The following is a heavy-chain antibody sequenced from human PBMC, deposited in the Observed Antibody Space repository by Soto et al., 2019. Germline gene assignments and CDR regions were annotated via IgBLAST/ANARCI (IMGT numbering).Heavy chain of an antibody. D-gene: IGHD3-9*01. Sequence: DVQLVESGGVVVQPGGSLRLSCAASGFSFGAYTMHWVRQAAGKGLEWVSLITSNGIGRYYADSVKGRFTISRDNGKNSLYLQLDSLTTEDTAFYYCVKDNDWTFDYWGQGTLVTVSS. V-gene: IGHV3-43*01. CDR2: ITSNGIGR. J-gene: IGHJ4*02. CDR3: VKDNDWTFDY. CDR1: GFSFGAYT.